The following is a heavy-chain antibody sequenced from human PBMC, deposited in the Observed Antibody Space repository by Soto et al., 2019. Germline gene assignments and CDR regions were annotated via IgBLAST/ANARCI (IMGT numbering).Heavy chain of an antibody. V-gene: IGHV3-74*03. CDR1: GFTFSNYW. CDR2: INIDGSGT. Sequence: GGSLRLSCAASGFTFSNYWMHWVRQAPGKGLVWVSRINIDGSGTTYADSVKGRFTISRDNAKNTVFLEMKNLRAEDTAVYYCARDSYAPQVWAQGTTVTVSS. J-gene: IGHJ6*02. D-gene: IGHD4-17*01. CDR3: ARDSYAPQV.